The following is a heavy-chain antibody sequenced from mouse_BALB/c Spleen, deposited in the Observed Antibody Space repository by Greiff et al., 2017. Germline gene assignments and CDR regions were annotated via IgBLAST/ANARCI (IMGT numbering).Heavy chain of an antibody. Sequence: QVQLQQSGAELVKPGASVKLSCKASGYTFTSYYMYWVKQRPGQGLEWIGEINPSNGGTKYNEKFKGKATLTSDKSSSTAYMELSSLTSEDSAVYYCARFRSDRYDGFAYWGQGTLVTVSA. V-gene: IGHV1-53*01. CDR1: GYTFTSYY. CDR3: ARFRSDRYDGFAY. D-gene: IGHD2-14*01. CDR2: INPSNGGT. J-gene: IGHJ3*01.